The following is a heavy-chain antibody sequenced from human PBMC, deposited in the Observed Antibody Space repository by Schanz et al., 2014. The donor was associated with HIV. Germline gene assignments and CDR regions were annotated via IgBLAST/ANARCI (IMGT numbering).Heavy chain of an antibody. J-gene: IGHJ6*02. Sequence: QLQLVESGGGVVRPGTSLRLSCAASGFTFSNYGMHWVRQAPGKGLEGMAVIWKDGSNKYYADSGKGRFSISRDKSKNTLYLQMNRLRAEDTAVYYCAKDRRGGYQFLYGLDVWGQGTTVTVSS. CDR1: GFTFSNYG. V-gene: IGHV3-33*03. CDR2: IWKDGSNK. CDR3: AKDRRGGYQFLYGLDV. D-gene: IGHD2-2*01.